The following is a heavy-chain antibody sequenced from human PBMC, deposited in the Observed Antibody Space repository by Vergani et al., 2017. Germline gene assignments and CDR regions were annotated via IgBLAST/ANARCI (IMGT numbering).Heavy chain of an antibody. J-gene: IGHJ5*02. D-gene: IGHD6-13*01. V-gene: IGHV4-59*01. CDR3: ARKGSSSWYGDWFDP. Sequence: QVQLQESGPGLVKPSETLSLTCTVSGRSISSYYWSWIRQPPGKGLEWIGYIYYSGSTNYNPSLKSRVTISVDTSKNQFSLKLSSVTAADTAVYYCARKGSSSWYGDWFDPWGQGTLVTVSS. CDR1: GRSISSYY. CDR2: IYYSGST.